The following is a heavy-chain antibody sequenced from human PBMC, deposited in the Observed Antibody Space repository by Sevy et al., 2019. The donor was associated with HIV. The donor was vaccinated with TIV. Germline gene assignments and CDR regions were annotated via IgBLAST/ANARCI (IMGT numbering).Heavy chain of an antibody. CDR1: GISFNNYG. CDR2: ISYDGTNQ. Sequence: GGSLRLSCAASGISFNNYGMHWVRRAPGKGLEWLAVISYDGTNQYYADSVKGRFTISRDDSKNTLYLQMNSLRVEVTAVYYCAQVGGSKWELFEFYAMHVWGQGTTVTVSS. D-gene: IGHD1-26*01. CDR3: AQVGGSKWELFEFYAMHV. J-gene: IGHJ6*02. V-gene: IGHV3-30*18.